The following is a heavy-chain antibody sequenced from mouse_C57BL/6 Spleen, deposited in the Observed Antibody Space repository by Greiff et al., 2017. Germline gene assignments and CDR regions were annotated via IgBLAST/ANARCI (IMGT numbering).Heavy chain of an antibody. Sequence: EVQRVESGGGLVKPGGSLKLSCAASGFTFSSYAMSWVRQTPEKRLEWVATISDGGSYTYYPDNVKGRFTISRDNAKNNLYLQMSHLKSEDTAMYYCARGGSDYGSSPHWYFDVWGTGTTVTVSS. D-gene: IGHD1-1*01. CDR2: ISDGGSYT. V-gene: IGHV5-4*01. CDR3: ARGGSDYGSSPHWYFDV. J-gene: IGHJ1*03. CDR1: GFTFSSYA.